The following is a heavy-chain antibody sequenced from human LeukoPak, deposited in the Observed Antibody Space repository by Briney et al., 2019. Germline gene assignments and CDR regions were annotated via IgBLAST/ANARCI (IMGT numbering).Heavy chain of an antibody. Sequence: SETLSLTCSVSGGITRSYYWSWIRQPPGKGLEWIGYISYSGSTKYNPSLESRVTISVDTSKSQFSLKLRSVTAADTAVYYCARDRTYSDSSTTYFYGMDVWGHGTTVTVSS. D-gene: IGHD1-26*01. CDR3: ARDRTYSDSSTTYFYGMDV. V-gene: IGHV4-59*01. J-gene: IGHJ6*02. CDR2: ISYSGST. CDR1: GGITRSYY.